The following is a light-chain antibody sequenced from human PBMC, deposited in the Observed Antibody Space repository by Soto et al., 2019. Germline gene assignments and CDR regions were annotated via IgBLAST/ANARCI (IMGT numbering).Light chain of an antibody. V-gene: IGKV3-20*01. Sequence: EIVMTQSPATLSVSPGERATLSCRTSQSVSSSFLAWYQHNPGQAPRLLIFGASNRAAGIPDRFSGSRSGTDFTLTIDRLENKEFAVYYCQLYGSSSITFGQGTRLEIK. CDR2: GAS. J-gene: IGKJ5*01. CDR3: QLYGSSSIT. CDR1: QSVSSSF.